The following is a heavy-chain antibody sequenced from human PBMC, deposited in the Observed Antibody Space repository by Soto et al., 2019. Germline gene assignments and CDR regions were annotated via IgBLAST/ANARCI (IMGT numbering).Heavy chain of an antibody. CDR2: IYPGDSDT. J-gene: IGHJ4*02. Sequence: EVQLEQSGAEVKKPGESLKISCKGSGYNFNNYWIAWVRQLPWKGLEWMGMIYPGDSDTKYSPSFEGRVVISADKAANTAYLQWSSVQASDDAIYYCARRAYSSGPCDSWGQGTLVTVSS. CDR3: ARRAYSSGPCDS. CDR1: GYNFNNYW. D-gene: IGHD3-22*01. V-gene: IGHV5-51*01.